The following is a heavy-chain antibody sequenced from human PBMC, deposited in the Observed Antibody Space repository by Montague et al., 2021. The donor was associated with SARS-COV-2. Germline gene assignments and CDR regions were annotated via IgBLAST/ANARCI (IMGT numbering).Heavy chain of an antibody. Sequence: SETLSLTCSVSGDSFSSHYWSWIRQPPGKGLEWIGYIFNNGSPDYSPSLKSRVTISLDTSSNQFSLRLRSVTATDTAVYFCARHSSYGDFHFDYWGQGLLVAVSS. D-gene: IGHD4-17*01. J-gene: IGHJ4*02. CDR2: IFNNGSP. V-gene: IGHV4-59*08. CDR3: ARHSSYGDFHFDY. CDR1: GDSFSSHY.